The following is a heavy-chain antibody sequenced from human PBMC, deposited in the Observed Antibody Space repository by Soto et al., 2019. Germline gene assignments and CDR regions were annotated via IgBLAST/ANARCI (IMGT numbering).Heavy chain of an antibody. CDR1: GFSLSTSGVG. V-gene: IGHV2-5*01. J-gene: IGHJ6*02. Sequence: SGPTLVNPTQTLTLTCTFSGFSLSTSGVGVGWIRQPPGKALEWLALIFWNDDKRYSPSLKSRLTITKDTSKKQVVLTMTNIDPVDTATSYCAHVDRYCTPTTCYGSDSGMDVWGQGTTVTVPS. CDR2: IFWNDDK. CDR3: AHVDRYCTPTTCYGSDSGMDV. D-gene: IGHD2-2*01.